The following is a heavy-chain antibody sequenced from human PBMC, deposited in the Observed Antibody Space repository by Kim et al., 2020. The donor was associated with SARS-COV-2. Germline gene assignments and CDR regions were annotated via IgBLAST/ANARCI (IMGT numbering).Heavy chain of an antibody. CDR3: ARGPRWWGRFGELETDY. D-gene: IGHD3-10*01. Sequence: ASVKVSCKASGYTFTSYGISWVRQAPGQGLEWMGWISAYNGNTNYAQKLQGRVTMTTDTSTSTAYMELRSLRSDDTAVYYCARGPRWWGRFGELETDYWGQGTLVTVSS. CDR1: GYTFTSYG. V-gene: IGHV1-18*01. J-gene: IGHJ4*02. CDR2: ISAYNGNT.